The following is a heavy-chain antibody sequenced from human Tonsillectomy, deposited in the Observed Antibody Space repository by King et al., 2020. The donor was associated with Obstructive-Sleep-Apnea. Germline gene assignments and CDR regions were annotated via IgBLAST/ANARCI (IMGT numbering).Heavy chain of an antibody. V-gene: IGHV3-15*01. Sequence: VQLVESGGGLVNPGGSLGLSCVVSGLTFMNVWVRCVRQAPGKGLEWVVRLKRKIDGGTTDYAAPVKGRVTILRDDSKNTLYLQMNSLKTEDTAVYYCTTDNWFDPWGQGTLVTVSS. CDR3: TTDNWFDP. CDR2: LKRKIDGGTT. J-gene: IGHJ5*02. CDR1: GLTFMNVW.